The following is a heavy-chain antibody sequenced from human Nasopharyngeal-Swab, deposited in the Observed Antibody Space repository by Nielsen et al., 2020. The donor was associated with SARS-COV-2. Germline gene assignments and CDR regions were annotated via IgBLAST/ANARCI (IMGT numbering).Heavy chain of an antibody. J-gene: IGHJ4*02. Sequence: WAGKAHGQGLEWLGWISAYNRNTNYAQKLQGRVTMTTDTSTSTAYMELRSLRSDDTSVYYCAREGLYYDFWSGFDYWGQGTLVTVSS. V-gene: IGHV1-18*01. CDR2: ISAYNRNT. CDR3: AREGLYYDFWSGFDY. D-gene: IGHD3-3*01.